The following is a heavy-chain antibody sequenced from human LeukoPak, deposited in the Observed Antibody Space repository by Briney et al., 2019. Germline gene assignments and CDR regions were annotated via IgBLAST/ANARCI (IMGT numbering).Heavy chain of an antibody. V-gene: IGHV4-4*07. D-gene: IGHD3-22*01. J-gene: IGHJ4*02. CDR1: GDSMSGYY. CDR2: VYSSGST. CDR3: ARCDDSRGYQLDY. Sequence: ASETLSLTCTVSGDSMSGYYWTWIRQPAGKGLEWIGRVYSSGSTHYNPSLKSRVTMSVDTSKNQFSLRLNSVTAADTAVYYCARCDDSRGYQLDYWGQGTLVTVSS.